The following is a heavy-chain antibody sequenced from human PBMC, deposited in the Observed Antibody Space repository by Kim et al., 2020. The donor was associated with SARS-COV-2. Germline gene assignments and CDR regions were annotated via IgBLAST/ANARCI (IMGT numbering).Heavy chain of an antibody. J-gene: IGHJ4*02. D-gene: IGHD3-10*01. CDR2: IKGDGTNI. CDR3: VRDHPGPMAFDY. CDR1: GFTFSNYW. Sequence: GGSLRLSCVASGFTFSNYWIHWVRQAPGEGLVWVSQIKGDGTNIKYADSVKGRFTISRDNAKNTLYLQMDSLRVEDTAMYYCVRDHPGPMAFDYWGQGTLVTVSS. V-gene: IGHV3-74*01.